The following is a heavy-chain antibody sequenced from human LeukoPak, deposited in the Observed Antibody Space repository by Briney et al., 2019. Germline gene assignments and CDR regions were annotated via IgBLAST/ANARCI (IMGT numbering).Heavy chain of an antibody. CDR2: ISSIGSTI. V-gene: IGHV3-48*03. D-gene: IGHD4-17*01. Sequence: GGSLRLSCAASGFTFSSYEMNWVRQAPGKGLEWVSYISSIGSTIYYADSVKGRFTISRDNAKNSLYLQMNSLRAEDTAAYYCARSGDYEDNYWGQGTLVTVSS. J-gene: IGHJ4*02. CDR1: GFTFSSYE. CDR3: ARSGDYEDNY.